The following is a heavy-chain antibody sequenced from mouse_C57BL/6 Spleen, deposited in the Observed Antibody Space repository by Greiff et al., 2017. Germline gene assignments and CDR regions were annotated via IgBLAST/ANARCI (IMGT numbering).Heavy chain of an antibody. V-gene: IGHV1-81*01. CDR1: GYTFTSYG. Sequence: QVQLKQSGAELARPGASVKLSCKASGYTFTSYGISWVKQRTGQGLEWIGEIYPRSGNTYYNEKFKGKATLTADKSSSPAYMELRSLTSEDSAVYFCARWASSVSYAMDYWGQGTSVTVSS. J-gene: IGHJ4*01. CDR3: ARWASSVSYAMDY. D-gene: IGHD3-2*02. CDR2: IYPRSGNT.